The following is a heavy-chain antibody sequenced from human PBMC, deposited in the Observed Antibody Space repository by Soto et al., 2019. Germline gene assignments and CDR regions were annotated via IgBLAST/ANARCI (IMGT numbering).Heavy chain of an antibody. D-gene: IGHD5-18*01. CDR1: GFTFSSYW. CDR3: ARGAWDTAMVDYYYYYGMDV. Sequence: GGSLRLSCAASGFTFSSYWMSWVRQAPGKGLEWVANIKQDGSEKYYVDSVKGRFTISRDNAKNSLYLQMNSLRAEDTAVYYCARGAWDTAMVDYYYYYGMDVWGQGTTVTVSS. V-gene: IGHV3-7*05. J-gene: IGHJ6*02. CDR2: IKQDGSEK.